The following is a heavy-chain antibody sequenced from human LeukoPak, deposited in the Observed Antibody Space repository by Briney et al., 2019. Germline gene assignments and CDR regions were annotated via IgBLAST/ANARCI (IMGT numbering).Heavy chain of an antibody. CDR3: ARGDSSGYYFGY. CDR1: GFTFSSYS. Sequence: GGSLRLSCAASGFTFSSYSMNWVRQAPGKGLEWVSSISSSSSYIYYADSVKGRFTISRDNAKNSLYLQMNSLRAEDTAVYYCARGDSSGYYFGYWGQGTLATVSS. CDR2: ISSSSSYI. J-gene: IGHJ4*02. V-gene: IGHV3-21*01. D-gene: IGHD3-22*01.